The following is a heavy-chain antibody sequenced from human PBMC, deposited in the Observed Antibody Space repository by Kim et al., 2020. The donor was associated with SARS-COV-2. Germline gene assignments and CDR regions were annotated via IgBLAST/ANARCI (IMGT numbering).Heavy chain of an antibody. CDR2: NT. CDR3: AREAVAGSFDH. D-gene: IGHD6-19*01. Sequence: NTSYSQTFQARVSITSDTSATPAYLELSGLRSADTAVYYCAREAVAGSFDHWGQGTLVTVSS. J-gene: IGHJ4*02. V-gene: IGHV1-3*01.